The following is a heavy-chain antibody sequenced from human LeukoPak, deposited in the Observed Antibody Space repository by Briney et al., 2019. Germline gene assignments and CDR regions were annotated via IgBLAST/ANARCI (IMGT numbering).Heavy chain of an antibody. J-gene: IGHJ4*02. CDR1: GGSVSTSDYY. CDR3: ARIFDS. V-gene: IGHV4-39*07. CDR2: IFHNGKT. Sequence: PSETLSLTCTVSGGSVSTSDYYWGWIRQTPGKGLEWIGDIFHNGKTNYNPSLKGRVTISIDTSNNQFSLRLPSVTAADTAVSYCARIFDSWGQGTLVTVSS.